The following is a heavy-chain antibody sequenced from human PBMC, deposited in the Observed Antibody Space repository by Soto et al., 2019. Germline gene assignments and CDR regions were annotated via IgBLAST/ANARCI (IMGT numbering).Heavy chain of an antibody. Sequence: GGSLRLSCAASGFTFSSYGMHWVRQAPGKGLEWVAVLWYDGSNKYYADSVKGRFTISRDNSKNTLYLQMNSLRAEDTAVYYCARRRGCSGGSCYDFDYWGQGTLVTVSS. J-gene: IGHJ4*02. V-gene: IGHV3-33*01. CDR1: GFTFSSYG. D-gene: IGHD2-15*01. CDR3: ARRRGCSGGSCYDFDY. CDR2: LWYDGSNK.